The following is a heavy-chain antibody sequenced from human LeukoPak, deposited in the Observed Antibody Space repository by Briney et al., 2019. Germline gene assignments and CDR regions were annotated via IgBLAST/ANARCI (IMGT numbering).Heavy chain of an antibody. V-gene: IGHV4-34*01. J-gene: IGHJ6*03. CDR1: GGSFSGYY. D-gene: IGHD5-18*01. CDR2: INHSGST. CDR3: ARGPRGYSYGYGSQLYYYYYYMDV. Sequence: SETLSLTCAVCGGSFSGYYWSWIRKPPGKGLEWIGEINHSGSTNYNPSLKSRVTISVDTSKNQFSLKLSSVTAADTAVYYCARGPRGYSYGYGSQLYYYYYYMDVWGKGTTVTVSS.